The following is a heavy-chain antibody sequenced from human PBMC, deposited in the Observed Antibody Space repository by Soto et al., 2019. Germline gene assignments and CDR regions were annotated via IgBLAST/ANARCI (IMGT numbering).Heavy chain of an antibody. CDR3: ARRWGYTFDY. CDR1: GGSISSYY. Sequence: QVQLQESGPGLVKPSETLSLTCTVSGGSISSYYWSWIRQPPGKGLEWIGYIYYSGSTNYNPSLXSXVXLXXDTSKNQFSLKLSSVTAADTAVYYCARRWGYTFDYWGQGTLVTVSS. V-gene: IGHV4-59*08. D-gene: IGHD5-12*01. J-gene: IGHJ4*02. CDR2: IYYSGST.